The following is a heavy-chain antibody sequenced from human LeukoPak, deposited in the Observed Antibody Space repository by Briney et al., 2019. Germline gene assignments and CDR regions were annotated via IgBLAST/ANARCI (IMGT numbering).Heavy chain of an antibody. D-gene: IGHD1-1*01. Sequence: ASVKVSCKTSGYIFTNYGITWVRQAPGQGLEWMGWISAYNGDTNYAQKLQGRVTMTTGTSTTTAYMELRSLSSDDTAMYYCARDQTRFDPWGQGTLVTVSS. CDR3: ARDQTRFDP. CDR2: ISAYNGDT. J-gene: IGHJ5*02. CDR1: GYIFTNYG. V-gene: IGHV1-18*01.